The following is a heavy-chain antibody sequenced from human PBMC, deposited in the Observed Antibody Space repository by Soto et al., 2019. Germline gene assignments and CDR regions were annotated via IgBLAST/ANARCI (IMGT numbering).Heavy chain of an antibody. D-gene: IGHD6-6*01. CDR1: GGSISSGGYY. Sequence: SETLSLTCTVSGGSISSGGYYWSWIRQHPGKGLEWIGYIYYSGSTYYNPSLKSRVTISVDTSKNQFSLKLSSVAAADTAVYYCARDQDSSSSGWFDPWGQGTLVTVSS. CDR3: ARDQDSSSSGWFDP. V-gene: IGHV4-31*03. CDR2: IYYSGST. J-gene: IGHJ5*02.